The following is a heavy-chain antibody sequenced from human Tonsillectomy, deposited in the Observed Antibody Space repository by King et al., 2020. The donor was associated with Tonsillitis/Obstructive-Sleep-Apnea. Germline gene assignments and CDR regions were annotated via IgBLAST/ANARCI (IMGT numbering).Heavy chain of an antibody. J-gene: IGHJ6*03. CDR3: ARGYCSSTSCYPYYYYMDV. V-gene: IGHV4-34*01. D-gene: IGHD2-2*01. CDR2: INHSGST. Sequence: VQLQQWGAGLLKPSKTLSLTCAMYGGSSSGYYCSWIRQPPGKGLEWIGEINHSGSTNYNPSLKSRATISVDTSKNQFSLKLSSVTAADTAVYYCARGYCSSTSCYPYYYYMDVWGKGTTVTVSS. CDR1: GGSSSGYY.